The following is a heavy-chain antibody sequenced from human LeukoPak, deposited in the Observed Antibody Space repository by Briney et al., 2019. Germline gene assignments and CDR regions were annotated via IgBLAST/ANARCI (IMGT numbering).Heavy chain of an antibody. CDR2: IYPGDSDT. D-gene: IGHD3-10*01. V-gene: IGHV5-51*01. CDR3: ASGGFGELYQPYYFDY. CDR1: GYSFTSYW. Sequence: GESLKISCKGSGYSFTSYWIGWVRQMPGKGLEGMGIIYPGDSDTRYSPSFQGQVTISAGKSISTAYLQWSSLKASDTAMYYCASGGFGELYQPYYFDYWGQGTLVTVSS. J-gene: IGHJ4*02.